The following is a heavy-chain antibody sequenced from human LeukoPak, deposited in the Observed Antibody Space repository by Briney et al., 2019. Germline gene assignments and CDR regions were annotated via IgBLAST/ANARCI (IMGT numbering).Heavy chain of an antibody. V-gene: IGHV3-43*02. CDR3: AKDKRFDYYYYMDV. CDR2: ISGDGGGT. CDR1: GFTFDDYA. J-gene: IGHJ6*03. Sequence: GGSLRISCAASGFTFDDYAMHWVREAPGKCLEWVSLISGDGGGTYYADSVKGRFTISRDNSKNSLYLQMNSLRTEDTALYYCAKDKRFDYYYYMDVWGKGTTVTVSS. D-gene: IGHD3-16*01.